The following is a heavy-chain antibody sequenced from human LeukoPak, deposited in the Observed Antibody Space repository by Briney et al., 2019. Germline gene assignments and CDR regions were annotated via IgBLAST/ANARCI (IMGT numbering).Heavy chain of an antibody. CDR3: VRAARRDSYGGDFDY. J-gene: IGHJ4*02. D-gene: IGHD5-18*01. CDR1: GYTFTGYY. V-gene: IGHV1-2*02. Sequence: GASVTVSCKASGYTFTGYYMHWVRQAPGQGLEWMGWINPNSGGTNYAQKFQGRVTMTRDTSISTACMELSRLRSDDTAVYYCVRAARRDSYGGDFDYWGQGTLVTVSS. CDR2: INPNSGGT.